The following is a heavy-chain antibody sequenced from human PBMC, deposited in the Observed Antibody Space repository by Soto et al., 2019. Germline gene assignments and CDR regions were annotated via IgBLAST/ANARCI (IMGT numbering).Heavy chain of an antibody. CDR2: IYLNDDK. D-gene: IGHD3-22*01. V-gene: IGHV2-5*01. CDR3: APSYDSSQTGDDFDI. J-gene: IGHJ3*02. Sequence: SGPTLVNPTQTLTLTCTFSGFSLRTSGVGGGWIRQPPGKALEWLALIYLNDDKRYSPSLKSRLTITKDTSKNQVVITMTNMDPVDTATYYCAPSYDSSQTGDDFDIWGQGTMVTVSS. CDR1: GFSLRTSGVG.